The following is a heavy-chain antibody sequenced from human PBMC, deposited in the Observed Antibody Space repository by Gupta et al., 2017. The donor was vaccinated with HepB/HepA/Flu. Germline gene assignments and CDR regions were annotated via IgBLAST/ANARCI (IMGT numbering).Heavy chain of an antibody. CDR2: ISYDGSNK. J-gene: IGHJ4*02. Sequence: QVQLVESGGGVVQPGRSLGLSCAASGFTFSSYAMHWVRQAPGKGLEWVAVISYDGSNKYYADSVKGRFTISRDNSKNTLYLQMNSLRAEDTAVYYCARDVRQGGARAPADYWGQGTLVTVSS. V-gene: IGHV3-30-3*01. CDR3: ARDVRQGGARAPADY. D-gene: IGHD1-26*01. CDR1: GFTFSSYA.